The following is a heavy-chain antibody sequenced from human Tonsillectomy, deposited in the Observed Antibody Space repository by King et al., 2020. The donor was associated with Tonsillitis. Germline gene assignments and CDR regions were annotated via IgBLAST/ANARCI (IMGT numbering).Heavy chain of an antibody. CDR2: MNPNSGNT. CDR3: ARGRGRSSGYHY. Sequence: QLVQSGAEVKKPGASVKVSCKASGYTFTTYDIIWVRQATGQGLEWMGWMNPNSGNTDYAQKFQGRVTMTRNTSISTAYMELSSLRSDDTAVYYCARGRGRSSGYHYWGQGTLVTVSS. J-gene: IGHJ4*02. D-gene: IGHD6-13*01. V-gene: IGHV1-8*02. CDR1: GYTFTTYD.